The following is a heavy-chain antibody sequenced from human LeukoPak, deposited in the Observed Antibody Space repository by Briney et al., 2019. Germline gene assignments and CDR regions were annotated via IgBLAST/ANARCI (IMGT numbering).Heavy chain of an antibody. J-gene: IGHJ5*02. CDR2: IIPIFGTA. V-gene: IGHV1-69*05. CDR1: GGTFSSYA. Sequence: SVKVSCKASGGTFSSYAISWLRQAPGQGLEWMGGIIPIFGTANYAQKFQGRVTITTDESTSTAYMELSSLRSEDTAVYYCASLSRGSSSWYGKYNWFDRWGQGTLVTVSS. D-gene: IGHD6-13*01. CDR3: ASLSRGSSSWYGKYNWFDR.